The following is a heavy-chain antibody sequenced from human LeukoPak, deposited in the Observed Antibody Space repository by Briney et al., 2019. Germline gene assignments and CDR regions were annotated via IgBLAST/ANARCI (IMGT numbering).Heavy chain of an antibody. J-gene: IGHJ4*02. CDR2: IYYSGST. V-gene: IGHV4-59*12. D-gene: IGHD3-22*01. Sequence: SETLSLTCTVSGGSISSYYWSWIRQPPGKGLEWIGYIYYSGSTYYNPSLKSPVTISVDTSKNQFSLKLSSVTAADTAVYYCARVPGDQYDSSGYYPFDSWGQGTLVTVSS. CDR1: GGSISSYY. CDR3: ARVPGDQYDSSGYYPFDS.